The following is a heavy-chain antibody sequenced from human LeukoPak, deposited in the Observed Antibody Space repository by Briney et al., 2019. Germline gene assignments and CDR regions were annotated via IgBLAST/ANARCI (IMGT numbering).Heavy chain of an antibody. J-gene: IGHJ4*02. Sequence: GGSLRLSCAASGFTFSSYSMTWVRQAPGKGLEWVSSISSSSSYIYYADSVKGRFTISRDNAKNSLYLQMNSLRAEDTAVYYCARSSTVTTGSSAFDYWGQGTLVTVSS. D-gene: IGHD4-17*01. CDR3: ARSSTVTTGSSAFDY. V-gene: IGHV3-21*01. CDR2: ISSSSSYI. CDR1: GFTFSSYS.